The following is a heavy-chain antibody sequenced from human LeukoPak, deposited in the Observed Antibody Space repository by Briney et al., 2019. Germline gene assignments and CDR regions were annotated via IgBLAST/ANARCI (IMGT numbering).Heavy chain of an antibody. J-gene: IGHJ4*02. V-gene: IGHV4-59*01. CDR2: IYYSGST. D-gene: IGHD3-16*02. Sequence: PSETLSLTCTVSGGSISSYYWSWIRQPPGKGLEWIGYIYYSGSTNYNPSLKSRVTISVDTSKNQFSLKLSSVTAADTAVYYCARVRGDDYVWGSYRLAYFDYWGQGTLVTVSS. CDR3: ARVRGDDYVWGSYRLAYFDY. CDR1: GGSISSYY.